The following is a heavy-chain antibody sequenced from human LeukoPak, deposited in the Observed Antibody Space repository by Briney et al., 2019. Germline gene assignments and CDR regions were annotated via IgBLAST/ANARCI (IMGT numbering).Heavy chain of an antibody. D-gene: IGHD3-22*01. V-gene: IGHV3-21*01. J-gene: IGHJ4*02. CDR1: GFTFSNFN. CDR3: ASSPIGYYYDSSGYYFDY. CDR2: ISGSGAYI. Sequence: GGSLRLSCAASGFTFSNFNMNWVCQAPGKGLEWVSSISGSGAYIYYADSLKGRFTVSRDNAKNSLFLQMNSLRAEDTAVYYCASSPIGYYYDSSGYYFDYWGQGTLVTVSS.